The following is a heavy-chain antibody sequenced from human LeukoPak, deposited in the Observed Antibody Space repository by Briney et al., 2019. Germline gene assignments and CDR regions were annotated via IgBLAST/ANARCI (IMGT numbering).Heavy chain of an antibody. CDR2: IYSGGST. CDR1: GFTFSSYA. V-gene: IGHV3-23*03. CDR3: AKARRSITMIVVVIQGYYFDY. D-gene: IGHD3-22*01. Sequence: GGSLRLSCAASGFTFSSYAMSWVRQAPGMGLEWVSVIYSGGSTYYADSVRGRFTISRDNSKNTLYLQMNSLRAEDTAVYYCAKARRSITMIVVVIQGYYFDYWGQGTLVTVSS. J-gene: IGHJ4*02.